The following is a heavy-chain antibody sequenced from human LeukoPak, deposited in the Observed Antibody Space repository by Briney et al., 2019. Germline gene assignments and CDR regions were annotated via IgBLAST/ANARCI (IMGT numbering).Heavy chain of an antibody. CDR1: GFTFDDYG. D-gene: IGHD6-13*01. CDR2: ISWNRGSI. J-gene: IGHJ2*01. Sequence: GGSLRLSCAASGFTFDDYGMHWVRHAPGKGLEGVSGISWNRGSIGYADSVKGRFTISRDTAKNSLYLQMNSLRPEDTALYYCAKGGAAADNYWYFDLWGRGTLVTVSS. CDR3: AKGGAAADNYWYFDL. V-gene: IGHV3-9*01.